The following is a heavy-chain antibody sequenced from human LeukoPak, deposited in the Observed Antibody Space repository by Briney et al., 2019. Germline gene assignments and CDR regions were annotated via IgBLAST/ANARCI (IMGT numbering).Heavy chain of an antibody. J-gene: IGHJ4*02. CDR2: IYSGGST. Sequence: GGSLRLSCAASGFTVSSNYMSWVRQAPGKGLEWVSVIYSGGSTYYADSVKGRFTISRDNSKNTLYLQMNSLRAEDTAVYYCAKGGRYGDYVGVYWGQGTLVTVSS. CDR3: AKGGRYGDYVGVY. D-gene: IGHD4-17*01. CDR1: GFTVSSNY. V-gene: IGHV3-66*01.